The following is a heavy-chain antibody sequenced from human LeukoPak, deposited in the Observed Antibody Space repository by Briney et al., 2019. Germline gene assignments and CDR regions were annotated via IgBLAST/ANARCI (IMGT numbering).Heavy chain of an antibody. CDR1: GYTFTSYY. CDR2: INPSGGST. Sequence: GASVKVSCKASGYTFTSYYMHWVRQAPGQGLEWMGIINPSGGSTSYAQKFQGRVTMTRDTSTSTVYMELSSLRSEDTAVYYCARATVGARGYSYGPPIWFDPWGQGTLVTVSS. J-gene: IGHJ5*02. D-gene: IGHD5-18*01. V-gene: IGHV1-46*01. CDR3: ARATVGARGYSYGPPIWFDP.